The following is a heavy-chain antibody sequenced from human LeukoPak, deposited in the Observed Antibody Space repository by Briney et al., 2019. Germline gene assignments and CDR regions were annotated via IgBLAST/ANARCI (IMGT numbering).Heavy chain of an antibody. J-gene: IGHJ4*02. CDR3: ATDLGRGGYGARNDY. Sequence: ASVKVSCKVSGYTLTELSMHWVRQAPGKGLERMGGFDPEDGETIYAQKFQGRVTMTEDTSTDTAYMELSSLRSEDTAVYYCATDLGRGGYGARNDYWGQGTLVTVSS. CDR1: GYTLTELS. CDR2: FDPEDGET. V-gene: IGHV1-24*01. D-gene: IGHD6-25*01.